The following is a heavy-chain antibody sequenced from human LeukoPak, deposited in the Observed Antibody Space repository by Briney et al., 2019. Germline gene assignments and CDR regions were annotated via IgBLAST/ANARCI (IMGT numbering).Heavy chain of an antibody. CDR1: GYTFTSYY. Sequence: ASVKVSYKASGYTFTSYYMHWVRQAPGQGLEWMGIINPSGGSTSYAQKFQGRVTMTRDTSTSTVYMELSSLRSEDTAVYYCARGYCSSTSCHQLYYFDYWGQGTLVTVSS. V-gene: IGHV1-46*01. J-gene: IGHJ4*02. CDR3: ARGYCSSTSCHQLYYFDY. D-gene: IGHD2-2*01. CDR2: INPSGGST.